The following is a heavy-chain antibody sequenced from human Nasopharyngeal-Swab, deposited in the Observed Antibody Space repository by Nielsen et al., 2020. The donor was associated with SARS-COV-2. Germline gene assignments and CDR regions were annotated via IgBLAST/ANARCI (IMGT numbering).Heavy chain of an antibody. CDR2: INSDGSST. V-gene: IGHV3-74*01. J-gene: IGHJ5*02. CDR3: ARDGQSRTNWFDP. CDR1: GFTFSSYW. Sequence: GESLKISCAASGFTFSSYWMHWVRQAPGKGLVWVSRINSDGSSTSYADSVKGRFTISRDNAKNSLYLQMNSLRAEDTAVYYCARDGQSRTNWFDPRGQGTVVTVSS. D-gene: IGHD2-8*01.